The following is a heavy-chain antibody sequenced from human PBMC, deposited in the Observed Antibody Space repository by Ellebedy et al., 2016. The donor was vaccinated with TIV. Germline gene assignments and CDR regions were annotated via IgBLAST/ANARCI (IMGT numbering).Heavy chain of an antibody. V-gene: IGHV5-10-1*01. D-gene: IGHD3-16*02. CDR1: GYSFTKSW. CDR2: IDPSDSYT. CDR3: ARTNDAWGSYPMALEN. Sequence: PGGSLRLSCKGSGYSFTKSWITWVRHMPGKGPEWMGRIDPSDSYTNYRPAFRGRVTIAVDKSINTAYLQWSSLRASDSAMYYCARTNDAWGSYPMALENWGQGTLVTVST. J-gene: IGHJ4*02.